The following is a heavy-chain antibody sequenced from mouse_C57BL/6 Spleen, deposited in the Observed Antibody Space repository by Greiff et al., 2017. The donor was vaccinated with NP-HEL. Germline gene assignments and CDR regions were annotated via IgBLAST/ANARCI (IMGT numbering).Heavy chain of an antibody. CDR1: GYTFTSYW. CDR3: ARYYDYNWYFDV. V-gene: IGHV1-69*01. D-gene: IGHD2-4*01. CDR2: IDPSDSYT. Sequence: VQLQQPGAELVMPGASVKLSCKASGYTFTSYWMHWVKQRPGQGLEWIGEIDPSDSYTNYNQKFKGKSTLTVDKSSSTAYMQLSSLTSEDSAVYYCARYYDYNWYFDVWGTGTTVTVSS. J-gene: IGHJ1*03.